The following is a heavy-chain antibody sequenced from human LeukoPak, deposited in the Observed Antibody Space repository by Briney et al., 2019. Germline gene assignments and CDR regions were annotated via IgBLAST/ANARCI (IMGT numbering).Heavy chain of an antibody. CDR3: ARGTGELIY. CDR1: GGTFSSDP. V-gene: IGHV1-69*05. CDR2: IIPMFGTT. Sequence: ASVKVSCKASGGTFSSDPISWVRQAPGQGLGWMGRIIPMFGTTNYAQKFQRGVTITTDESTSTAYMELNSLTSEDTAVYYCARGTGELIYWGQGTLVTVSS. J-gene: IGHJ4*02. D-gene: IGHD7-27*01.